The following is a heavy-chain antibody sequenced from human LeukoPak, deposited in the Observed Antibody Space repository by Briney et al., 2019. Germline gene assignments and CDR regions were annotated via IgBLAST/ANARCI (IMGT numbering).Heavy chain of an antibody. CDR1: GYTFTGYY. CDR2: INPNSGGT. Sequence: GASVKVSCKASGYTFTGYYMHWVRQAPGQGLEWMGWINPNSGGTNYAQKFQGRVTMTRDTSISTAYMELSRLRSDDTAVYYCARVSRYCSGGSCYPDYWGQGTLVTVSS. V-gene: IGHV1-2*02. D-gene: IGHD2-15*01. J-gene: IGHJ4*02. CDR3: ARVSRYCSGGSCYPDY.